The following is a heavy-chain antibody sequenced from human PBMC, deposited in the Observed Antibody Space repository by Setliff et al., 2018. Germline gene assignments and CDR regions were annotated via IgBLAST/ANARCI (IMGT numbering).Heavy chain of an antibody. V-gene: IGHV4-4*07. D-gene: IGHD6-19*01. Sequence: ETLSLTCTVSGGSISSYYWSWIRQPAGKGLEWIGHIYIGGSANYNTSLKSRVTMSIDTSKNQFSLKLNSVTAADMAVYYCAREQWLDPPGYYYMDVWAKGATVTVS. J-gene: IGHJ6*03. CDR1: GGSISSYY. CDR3: AREQWLDPPGYYYMDV. CDR2: IYIGGSA.